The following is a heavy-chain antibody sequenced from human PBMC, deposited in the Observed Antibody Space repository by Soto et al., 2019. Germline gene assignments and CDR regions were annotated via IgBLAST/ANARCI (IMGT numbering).Heavy chain of an antibody. CDR3: VRVFASNSFDI. CDR2: ISNSGSII. V-gene: IGHV3-48*02. D-gene: IGHD3-3*01. Sequence: EVQLVESGGNLVQPGGSLRLSCAASGFTFISYSMSWVRQAPGKGLEWVSYISNSGSIIHDADSVKGRFTISRDNAKNSLSLQMNSLRDEDTAVYYCVRVFASNSFDIWGQGTVVTVSS. CDR1: GFTFISYS. J-gene: IGHJ3*02.